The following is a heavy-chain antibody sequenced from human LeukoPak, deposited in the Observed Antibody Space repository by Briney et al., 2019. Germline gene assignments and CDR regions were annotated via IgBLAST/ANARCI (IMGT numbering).Heavy chain of an antibody. Sequence: GRSLRLSCAASGFTFSSYAMHWVRQAPGKGLEWVALISYDESNKYYADSVKGRFTISRDISKNTLYLQINSLRTEDTAVYYCARAAHRGFSFDYWGQGALVTVSS. J-gene: IGHJ4*02. CDR2: ISYDESNK. CDR3: ARAAHRGFSFDY. D-gene: IGHD3-10*01. V-gene: IGHV3-30*04. CDR1: GFTFSSYA.